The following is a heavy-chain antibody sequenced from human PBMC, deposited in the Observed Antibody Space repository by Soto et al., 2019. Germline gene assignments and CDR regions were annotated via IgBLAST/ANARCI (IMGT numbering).Heavy chain of an antibody. CDR2: IVPTVDTS. CDR3: VRVVAIPGYPDN. Sequence: QVQLVQSGAEVRQPASSVKVSCKTSGATFSSYAITWVRQAPGQGLEWMGGIVPTVDTSTYAQKFQGRVTITAYKFTNTFYMELSSLRSYDTAVYYCVRVVAIPGYPDNWGQGTLVTVSS. J-gene: IGHJ4*02. V-gene: IGHV1-69*14. D-gene: IGHD5-12*01. CDR1: GATFSSYA.